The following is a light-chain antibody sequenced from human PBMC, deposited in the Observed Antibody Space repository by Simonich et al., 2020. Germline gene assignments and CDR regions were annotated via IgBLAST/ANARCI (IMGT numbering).Light chain of an antibody. Sequence: EIVMTQSPATLSVSPGERAPLSCRASQSVSSNLAWYQQKPGQAPRPLIYGASTRATGIPARFSGSGSGTEFTLTISSLQSEDFAVYYCQQYNNWYTFGQGTKLEIK. J-gene: IGKJ2*01. CDR3: QQYNNWYT. CDR2: GAS. V-gene: IGKV3-15*01. CDR1: QSVSSN.